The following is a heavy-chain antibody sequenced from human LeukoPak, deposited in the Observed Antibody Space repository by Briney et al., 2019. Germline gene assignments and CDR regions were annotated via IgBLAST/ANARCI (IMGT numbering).Heavy chain of an antibody. D-gene: IGHD6-19*01. CDR2: IWYDGSNK. J-gene: IGHJ4*02. V-gene: IGHV3-33*01. CDR3: ARDMYSSGSPSPFDY. Sequence: GGSLRLSCAAPGFTFSSYGMHWVRQAPGKGLEWVAVIWYDGSNKYYADSVQGRFTISRDNSKNTLYLQMNSLRAEDTAVYYCARDMYSSGSPSPFDYWGQGTLATVSS. CDR1: GFTFSSYG.